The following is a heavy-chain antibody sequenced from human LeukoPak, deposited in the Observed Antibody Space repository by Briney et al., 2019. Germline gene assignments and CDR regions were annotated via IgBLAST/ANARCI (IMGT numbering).Heavy chain of an antibody. Sequence: GGSLRLSCAASGFTFSSYGMHWVRQAPGKGLEWVAVISYDGSNKYYADSVKGRFTISRDNSKNTLYLQMNGLRAEDTAVYYCAKQGYCSSTSCYRVDYYYGMDVWGQGTTVTVSS. D-gene: IGHD2-2*02. J-gene: IGHJ6*02. CDR2: ISYDGSNK. CDR3: AKQGYCSSTSCYRVDYYYGMDV. CDR1: GFTFSSYG. V-gene: IGHV3-30*18.